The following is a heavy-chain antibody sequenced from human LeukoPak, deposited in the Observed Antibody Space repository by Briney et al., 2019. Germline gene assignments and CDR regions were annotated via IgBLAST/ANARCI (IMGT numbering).Heavy chain of an antibody. CDR2: IKSKTEGGTT. CDR1: GFTFSNAW. CDR3: IATYYYDSSGYALDY. J-gene: IGHJ4*02. V-gene: IGHV3-15*01. D-gene: IGHD3-22*01. Sequence: GGSLRLSCAASGFTFSNAWMSWVRQAPGKGLEWVGRIKSKTEGGTTDYDAPVKGRFTISRDDSKNTLYLQMNSLKTEDTAVYYCIATYYYDSSGYALDYWGQGTLVTVSS.